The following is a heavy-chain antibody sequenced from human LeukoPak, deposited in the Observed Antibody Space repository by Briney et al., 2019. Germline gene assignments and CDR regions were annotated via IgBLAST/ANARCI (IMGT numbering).Heavy chain of an antibody. J-gene: IGHJ4*02. D-gene: IGHD6-6*01. V-gene: IGHV3-48*04. Sequence: GGSLRLSCAASGFTFSSYSMNWVRQAPGKGLEWVSYISSSGSTIYYADSVKGRFTISRDNAKNSLYLQMNSLRAEDTAVYYCAREGVSSSADYWGQGTLVTVSS. CDR1: GFTFSSYS. CDR3: AREGVSSSADY. CDR2: ISSSGSTI.